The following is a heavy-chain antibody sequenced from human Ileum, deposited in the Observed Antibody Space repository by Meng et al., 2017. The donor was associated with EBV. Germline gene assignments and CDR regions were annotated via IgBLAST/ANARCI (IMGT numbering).Heavy chain of an antibody. Sequence: QGQLQASGPGLVKPSGTLSLTCAVSGGFISSSNWWSWVRQPPGKGLEWIGEIYHSGSTNYNPSLKSRVTISVDKSKNQFSLKLSSVTAADTAVYYCASFPPPGKQWLVTDYWGQGTLVTVPS. CDR1: GGFISSSNW. V-gene: IGHV4-4*02. CDR2: IYHSGST. CDR3: ASFPPPGKQWLVTDY. J-gene: IGHJ4*02. D-gene: IGHD6-19*01.